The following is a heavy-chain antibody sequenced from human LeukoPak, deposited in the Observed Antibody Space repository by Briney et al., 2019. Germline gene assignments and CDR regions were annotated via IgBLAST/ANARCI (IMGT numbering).Heavy chain of an antibody. Sequence: SETLSLTCTVSGDSITSGSYYWGWLRQTPGKGLEWIGNIYSSGSASFKPSLKSRIIMSVDTSKNQFSLKLNSVTAADTAVYFCARDSGYWLYWGQGTLVTVSS. V-gene: IGHV4-39*07. CDR1: GDSITSGSYY. CDR2: IYSSGSA. J-gene: IGHJ4*02. D-gene: IGHD3-22*01. CDR3: ARDSGYWLY.